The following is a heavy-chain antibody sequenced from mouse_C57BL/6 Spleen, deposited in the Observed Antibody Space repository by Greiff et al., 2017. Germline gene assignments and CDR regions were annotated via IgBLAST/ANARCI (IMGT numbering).Heavy chain of an antibody. CDR3: AREGQLSLPSFAY. D-gene: IGHD3-2*02. CDR1: GYTFTSYW. Sequence: QVQLKEPGTELVKPGASVKLSCKASGYTFTSYWMHWVKQRPGQGLEWIGNINPSNGGTNYNEKFKSKATLTVDKSSSTAYMQLSSLTSADSAVYYCAREGQLSLPSFAYWGQGTLVTVYA. J-gene: IGHJ3*01. V-gene: IGHV1-53*01. CDR2: INPSNGGT.